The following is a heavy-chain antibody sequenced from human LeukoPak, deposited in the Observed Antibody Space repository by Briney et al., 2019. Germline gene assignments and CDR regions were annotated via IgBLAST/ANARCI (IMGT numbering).Heavy chain of an antibody. Sequence: GASVKVSCKASGYTFTSYGISWVRQAPGQGLEWMGWISAYNGNTNYAQKLQGRVTMTKDTSTTTAYMELRSLTSDDTAVYYCARFWVFGADTSPPYHQGMDLWGRGTTVTVSS. CDR1: GYTFTSYG. CDR2: ISAYNGNT. D-gene: IGHD3-3*01. J-gene: IGHJ6*02. V-gene: IGHV1-18*01. CDR3: ARFWVFGADTSPPYHQGMDL.